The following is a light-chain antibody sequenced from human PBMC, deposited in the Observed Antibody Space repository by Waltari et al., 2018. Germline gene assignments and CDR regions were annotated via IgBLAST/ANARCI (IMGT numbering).Light chain of an antibody. V-gene: IGKV4-1*01. CDR1: QSVLYSSNNRNY. Sequence: DIVMTQSPDSLAVSLGERATINCKSSQSVLYSSNNRNYLACYQQKPGQPPKLLIYWASTRESGVPERFSGSGSGTDFTLTISSLQAEDVAVYYCQQYYTTPFTFGPGTKAEIK. CDR3: QQYYTTPFT. CDR2: WAS. J-gene: IGKJ3*01.